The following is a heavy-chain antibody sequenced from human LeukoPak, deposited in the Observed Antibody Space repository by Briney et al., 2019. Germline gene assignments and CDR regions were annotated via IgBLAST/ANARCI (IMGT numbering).Heavy chain of an antibody. Sequence: GGSLRLSYAASEFTFSNYAMSWVRQAPWKGLEWVSAISGSGDSTYYADSVKGRFTISRDNSKNTLYLHMNSLRAEDTAVYYCAKLQFWSGYRSVESGYFDYWGQGTLVTVSS. CDR3: AKLQFWSGYRSVESGYFDY. D-gene: IGHD3-3*01. CDR2: ISGSGDST. J-gene: IGHJ4*02. V-gene: IGHV3-23*01. CDR1: EFTFSNYA.